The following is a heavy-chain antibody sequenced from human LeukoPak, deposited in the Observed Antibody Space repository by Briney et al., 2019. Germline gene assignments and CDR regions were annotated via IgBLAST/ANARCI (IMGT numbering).Heavy chain of an antibody. CDR1: GYTFTDYT. CDR3: ANPRYDSSGYYYVD. J-gene: IGHJ4*02. V-gene: IGHV1-3*01. D-gene: IGHD3-22*01. CDR2: INGGSGNT. Sequence: ASVKVSCKASGYTFTDYTMHWLRQAPGQRLDWMGWINGGSGNTKYSPEFQGRVTITRDTSASTAYMEPSSLRSEDTAVHYCANPRYDSSGYYYVDWGQGTLVTVSS.